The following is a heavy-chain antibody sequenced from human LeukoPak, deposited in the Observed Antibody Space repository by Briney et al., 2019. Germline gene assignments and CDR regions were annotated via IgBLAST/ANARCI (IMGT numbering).Heavy chain of an antibody. V-gene: IGHV3-23*01. Sequence: GGSLRLSCAASGFTFSSYDMSWVRQAPGKGLEWVSATSSSDAGTYHADSVRGRFTISRDNSKNTLYLQMNSLRVEDAAVYYCARAPVTSCRGAYCYPFDYWGQGTLVTVSS. J-gene: IGHJ4*02. CDR2: TSSSDAGT. CDR3: ARAPVTSCRGAYCYPFDY. CDR1: GFTFSSYD. D-gene: IGHD2-21*01.